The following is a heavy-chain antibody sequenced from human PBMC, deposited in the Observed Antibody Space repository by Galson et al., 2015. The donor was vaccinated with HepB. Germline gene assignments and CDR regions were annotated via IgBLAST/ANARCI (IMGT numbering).Heavy chain of an antibody. V-gene: IGHV1-46*01. CDR1: GGTFSSYA. J-gene: IGHJ6*02. CDR2: INPSGGST. Sequence: SVKVSCKASGGTFSSYAISWVRQAPGQGVEWMGIINPSGGSTSYAQKFQGRVTMTRDTSTSTVYMELSSLRSEDTAVYYCARDRWYHGSYGMDVWGQGTTVTVSS. D-gene: IGHD6-13*01. CDR3: ARDRWYHGSYGMDV.